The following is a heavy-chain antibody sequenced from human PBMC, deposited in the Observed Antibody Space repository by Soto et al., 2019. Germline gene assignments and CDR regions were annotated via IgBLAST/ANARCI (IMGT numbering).Heavy chain of an antibody. Sequence: SETLSLTCTFSVGSINNNNYYWAWIRQPPGKGLSWIASIYYDGSTYYNSSLKSRVTISRDTSKNHFSLRLTSMTAADTAVYYCATVLIGATRHPDSDSWGQGTLVTVSS. J-gene: IGHJ4*02. D-gene: IGHD2-15*01. V-gene: IGHV4-39*02. CDR2: IYYDGST. CDR3: ATVLIGATRHPDSDS. CDR1: VGSINNNNYY.